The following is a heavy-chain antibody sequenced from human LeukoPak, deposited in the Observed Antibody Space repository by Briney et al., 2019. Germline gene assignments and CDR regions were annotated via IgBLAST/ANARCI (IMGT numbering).Heavy chain of an antibody. CDR1: GFTFSNAW. J-gene: IGHJ6*01. D-gene: IGHD3-10*01. CDR3: TRGTFEYYGSGSYLANGMDV. V-gene: IGHV3-15*01. Sequence: GGSLRLSCAASGFTFSNAWMSWVRQAPGKGLEWVARTKSKTDSGTTDYAAPVKGRFTISRYDSKNTLYLQRNSLKTKDTAVYYCTRGTFEYYGSGSYLANGMDVWREG. CDR2: TKSKTDSGTT.